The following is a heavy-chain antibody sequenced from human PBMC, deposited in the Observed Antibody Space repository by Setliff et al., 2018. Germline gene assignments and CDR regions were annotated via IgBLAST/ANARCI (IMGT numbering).Heavy chain of an antibody. V-gene: IGHV4-38-2*02. CDR1: GGSISGYY. CDR3: ARDSMAGVDY. J-gene: IGHJ4*02. D-gene: IGHD2-2*01. Sequence: SETLSLTCTVSGGSISGYYWGWIRQPPGKGLEWIGSIYHSGSTYYNPSLKSRVTISVDTSKNQFSLKLSSVTAADTAVYYCARDSMAGVDYWGQGTLVTVSS. CDR2: IYHSGST.